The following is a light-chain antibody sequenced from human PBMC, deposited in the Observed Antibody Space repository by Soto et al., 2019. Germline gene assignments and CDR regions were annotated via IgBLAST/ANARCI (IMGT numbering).Light chain of an antibody. Sequence: QSVLTQPPSVSGAPGQRVTISCTGSSSNIGAGYVVHWYQQLPGTAPKLVIYANNNRPSGVPDRFSGSRSGTSASLAITGLQAEDEADYYCQCYDSSLSGWVFGGGTQLTVL. CDR3: QCYDSSLSGWV. V-gene: IGLV1-40*01. J-gene: IGLJ3*02. CDR1: SSNIGAGYV. CDR2: ANN.